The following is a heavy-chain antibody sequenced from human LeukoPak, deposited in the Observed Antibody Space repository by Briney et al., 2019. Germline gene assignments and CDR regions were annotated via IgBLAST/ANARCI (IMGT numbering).Heavy chain of an antibody. Sequence: SETLSLTCTVSGGSISSYYWSWIRQPPGKGLEWIGYIYYSGSTNYNPSLKSRVTISVDTSKNQFSLKLSSVTAADTAVYYCARVTTAAAGTFWFDPWGQGTLFTVSS. CDR2: IYYSGST. V-gene: IGHV4-59*01. CDR1: GGSISSYY. CDR3: ARVTTAAAGTFWFDP. J-gene: IGHJ5*02. D-gene: IGHD6-13*01.